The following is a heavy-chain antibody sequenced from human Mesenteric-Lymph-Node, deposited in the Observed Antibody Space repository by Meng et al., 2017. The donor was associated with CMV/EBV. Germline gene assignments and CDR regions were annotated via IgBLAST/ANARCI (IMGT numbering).Heavy chain of an antibody. Sequence: SLKISCAASGFTFDNYAMHWVRQGPGKGLEWVSSISWNGASIGYADSAKGRFTISRDNAKNSLYLQMNSLRVGDTAVYYCTRQSAAFDYWGRGTLVTVSS. V-gene: IGHV3-9*01. J-gene: IGHJ4*02. D-gene: IGHD6-25*01. CDR3: TRQSAAFDY. CDR1: GFTFDNYA. CDR2: ISWNGASI.